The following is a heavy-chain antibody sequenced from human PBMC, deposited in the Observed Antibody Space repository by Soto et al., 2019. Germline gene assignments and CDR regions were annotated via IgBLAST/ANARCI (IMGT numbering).Heavy chain of an antibody. J-gene: IGHJ4*02. V-gene: IGHV4-59*01. D-gene: IGHD5-18*01. CDR3: ARAAFDKLCDY. CDR1: GGSISSYY. Sequence: SETLSLTCTVSGGSISSYYWSWIRQPPGKGLEWIGYIYYSGTTNYNPSLKSRVTMSVDTSKNQSSLKLSSVTAADTAVYYCARAAFDKLCDYWGQGTPVTVSS. CDR2: IYYSGTT.